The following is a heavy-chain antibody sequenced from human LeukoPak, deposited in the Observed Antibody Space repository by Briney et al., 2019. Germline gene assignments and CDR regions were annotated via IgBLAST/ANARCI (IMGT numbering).Heavy chain of an antibody. CDR2: IWYDGSNK. J-gene: IGHJ6*02. CDR1: GFTFSSYG. D-gene: IGHD1-26*01. CDR3: ARDLFSGSYSTYYYYGLDV. V-gene: IGHV3-33*01. Sequence: PGGSLGLSCAASGFTFSSYGMHWVRQAPGKGLEWVAVIWYDGSNKYYADSVKGRFTISRDNSKNTLYLQINSLRAEDTAVYYCARDLFSGSYSTYYYYGLDVWGQGTTVTVSS.